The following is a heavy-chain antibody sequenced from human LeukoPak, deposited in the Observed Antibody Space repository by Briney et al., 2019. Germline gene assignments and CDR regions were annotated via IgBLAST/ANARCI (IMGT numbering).Heavy chain of an antibody. CDR2: INPSGGST. CDR1: GYTFTSYY. Sequence: APVKVSCKASGYTFTSYYMHWVRQAPGQGLEWMGIINPSGGSTSYAQKFQGRVTITRDMSTSTVYMELSSLRSEDTAVYYCARDTDPPRGFDYWGQGTLVTVSS. J-gene: IGHJ4*02. D-gene: IGHD3-10*01. V-gene: IGHV1-46*01. CDR3: ARDTDPPRGFDY.